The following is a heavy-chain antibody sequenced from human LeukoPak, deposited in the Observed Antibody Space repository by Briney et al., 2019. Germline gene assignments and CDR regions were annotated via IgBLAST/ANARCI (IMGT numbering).Heavy chain of an antibody. V-gene: IGHV4-59*08. Sequence: PSETLSLTCTVSGGSISSYYWSWIRQPPGKGLEWIGYIYYSGSTNYNPSLKSRVTISVDTSKNQFSLKLSSVTAADTAVYYCARSSVVLWFGELSPTEFDYWGQGTLVTVSS. J-gene: IGHJ4*02. CDR2: IYYSGST. CDR3: ARSSVVLWFGELSPTEFDY. CDR1: GGSISSYY. D-gene: IGHD3-10*01.